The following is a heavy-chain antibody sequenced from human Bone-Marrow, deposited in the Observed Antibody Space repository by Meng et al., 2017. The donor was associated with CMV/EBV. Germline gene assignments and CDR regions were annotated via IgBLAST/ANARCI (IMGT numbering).Heavy chain of an antibody. Sequence: GESLKTSCASSGFTFSSYGMHWVRQAPGKGLEWVAVIWYDGSNKYYADSVKGRFTITRDNSKNKLYLQMNSLRAEDTAVYYCAKGSCSSTSCYRYYYYYGMDVWGQGTTVTVSS. D-gene: IGHD2-2*01. J-gene: IGHJ6*02. CDR2: IWYDGSNK. V-gene: IGHV3-33*06. CDR3: AKGSCSSTSCYRYYYYYGMDV. CDR1: GFTFSSYG.